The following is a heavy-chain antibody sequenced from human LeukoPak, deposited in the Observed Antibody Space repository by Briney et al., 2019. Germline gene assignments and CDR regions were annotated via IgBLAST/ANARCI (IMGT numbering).Heavy chain of an antibody. CDR2: IYYSGST. CDR1: GGSISNYY. V-gene: IGHV4-59*01. D-gene: IGHD4-17*01. Sequence: SETLSLTCTVPGGSISNYYWSWIRPPPGKGLGWSGYIYYSGSTNYNPSLKSRVTISVDMSTNQFSLKLSSVTAADTAVYYCARGADYGDYYFDYWGQGTLVTVSS. J-gene: IGHJ4*02. CDR3: ARGADYGDYYFDY.